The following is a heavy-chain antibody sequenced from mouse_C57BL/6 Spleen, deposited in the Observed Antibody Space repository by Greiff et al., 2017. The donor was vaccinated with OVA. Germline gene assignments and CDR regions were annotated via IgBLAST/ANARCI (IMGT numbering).Heavy chain of an antibody. V-gene: IGHV1-26*01. J-gene: IGHJ1*03. Sequence: EVQLQQSGPELVKPGASVKISCKASGYTFTDYYMNWVKQSHGKSLEWIGDINPNNGGTSYNQKFKGKATLTVDKSSSTAYMELRSLTSEDSAVYYGLKDGNYERHGDVGGTGTTVTVSS. CDR3: LKDGNYERHGDV. CDR2: INPNNGGT. D-gene: IGHD2-1*01. CDR1: GYTFTDYY.